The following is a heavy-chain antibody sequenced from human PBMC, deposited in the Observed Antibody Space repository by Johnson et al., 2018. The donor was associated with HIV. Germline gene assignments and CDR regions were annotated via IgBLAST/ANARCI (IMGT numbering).Heavy chain of an antibody. CDR2: GGSS. Sequence: VPLVEPRGGVFQPASSLTLSCAASGSTFVHYWMHWVRQAPGNGGSSGYADSVKGRFSISRDNGKNSLYLQMNSLRAEDTALYYCARGAYSSSWHASDASDIWGQGTMVTVSS. CDR3: ARGAYSSSWHASDASDI. J-gene: IGHJ3*02. D-gene: IGHD6-13*01. V-gene: IGHV3-20*04. CDR1: GSTFVHYW.